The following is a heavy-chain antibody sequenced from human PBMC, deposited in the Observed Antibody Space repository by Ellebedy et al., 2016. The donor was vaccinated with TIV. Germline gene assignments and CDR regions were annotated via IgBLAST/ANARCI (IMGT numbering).Heavy chain of an antibody. J-gene: IGHJ5*02. D-gene: IGHD5-24*01. Sequence: PGGSLRLSCAASGFTFSSYAMSWVRQAPGKGLEWVSAISGSGGSTYYADSVKGRFTISRDNSKNTLYLQMNSLRAEDTAVYYCAKERVATINVVRLNWFDPWGQGTLVTVSS. CDR2: ISGSGGST. CDR1: GFTFSSYA. CDR3: AKERVATINVVRLNWFDP. V-gene: IGHV3-23*01.